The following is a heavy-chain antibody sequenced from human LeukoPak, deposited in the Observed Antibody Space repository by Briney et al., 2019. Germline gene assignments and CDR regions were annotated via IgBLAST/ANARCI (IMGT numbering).Heavy chain of an antibody. CDR2: IYHSGST. D-gene: IGHD3-10*01. V-gene: IGHV4-30-2*01. J-gene: IGHJ5*02. Sequence: SQTLPLTCAVSGGSISSGGYSWSWIRQPPGKGLEWIGYIYHSGSTYYNPSLKSRVTISVDRSKNQFSLKLSSVTAADTAVYYCARAGVGDWFDPWGQGTLVTVSS. CDR3: ARAGVGDWFDP. CDR1: GGSISSGGYS.